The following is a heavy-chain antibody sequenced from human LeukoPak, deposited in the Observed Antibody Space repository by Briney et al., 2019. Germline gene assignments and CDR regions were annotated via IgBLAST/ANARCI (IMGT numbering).Heavy chain of an antibody. Sequence: ASVKVSCKASGYTFTGYYMHWVRQAPGQGLEWMGWINPNSGGTNYAQKFQGRVTMTRDMSISTAYMELSRLRSDDTAVYYCARSGYSSSSHIYYWGQGTLVTVSS. CDR2: INPNSGGT. J-gene: IGHJ4*02. D-gene: IGHD6-6*01. CDR1: GYTFTGYY. V-gene: IGHV1-2*02. CDR3: ARSGYSSSSHIYY.